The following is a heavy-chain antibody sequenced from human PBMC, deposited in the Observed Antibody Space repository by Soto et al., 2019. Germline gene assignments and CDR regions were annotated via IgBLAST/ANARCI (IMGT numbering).Heavy chain of an antibody. CDR1: GGTFSSYA. D-gene: IGHD2-2*01. V-gene: IGHV1-69*01. J-gene: IGHJ6*02. CDR3: ARGQCSTSCFYYGMDV. Sequence: QVQLVQSGAEVKKPGSSVKVSCKASGGTFSSYAISWVRQAPGQGLEWMGGSIPIFGTANCAQKFQGRVTITADESTSTAYMELSSLRSEATAVYYCARGQCSTSCFYYGMDVWGQGTTVTVSS. CDR2: SIPIFGTA.